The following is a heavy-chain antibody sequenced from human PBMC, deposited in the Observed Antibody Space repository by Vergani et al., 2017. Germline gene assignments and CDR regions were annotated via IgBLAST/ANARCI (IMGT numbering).Heavy chain of an antibody. CDR3: AWDLRLLYNRFDP. Sequence: QVQLVESGGGVVQPGRSLRLSCAASGFTFNQYGMHWVRQAPGKGLEWVAVTWYDGNNKQYADSVKVRVTISRDNSKCTMYLQMNSLRDEDTGVYYCAWDLRLLYNRFDPWGQGTLVTVSS. CDR1: GFTFNQYG. D-gene: IGHD1-14*01. CDR2: TWYDGNNK. J-gene: IGHJ5*02. V-gene: IGHV3-33*01.